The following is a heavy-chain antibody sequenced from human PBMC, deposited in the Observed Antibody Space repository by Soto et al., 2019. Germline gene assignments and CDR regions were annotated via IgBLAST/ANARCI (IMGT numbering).Heavy chain of an antibody. D-gene: IGHD6-13*01. J-gene: IGHJ4*02. Sequence: SETLSLTCTVSGGSISSYYWSWIRQPPGKGLEWIGYIYYSGSTNYNPSLKSRVTISVDTSKNQFSLKLSSVTAADTAVYYCASVSGAAAGRTFDCWGQGTRVTVSS. CDR3: ASVSGAAAGRTFDC. CDR2: IYYSGST. CDR1: GGSISSYY. V-gene: IGHV4-59*01.